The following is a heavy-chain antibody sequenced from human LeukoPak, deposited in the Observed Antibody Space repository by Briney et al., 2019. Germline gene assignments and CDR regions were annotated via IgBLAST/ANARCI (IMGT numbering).Heavy chain of an antibody. CDR3: ASYGAVAGFYRED. D-gene: IGHD6-19*01. V-gene: IGHV1-2*06. J-gene: IGHJ4*02. CDR2: INPNSGGT. Sequence: ASVKVSCKASGYTFTGYYMHWVRQAPGQGLEWMGRINPNSGGTNYAQKFQGRVTMTRDTSISTAYMELSRLRSDDTAVYYCASYGAVAGFYREDWGQGTLVTVSS. CDR1: GYTFTGYY.